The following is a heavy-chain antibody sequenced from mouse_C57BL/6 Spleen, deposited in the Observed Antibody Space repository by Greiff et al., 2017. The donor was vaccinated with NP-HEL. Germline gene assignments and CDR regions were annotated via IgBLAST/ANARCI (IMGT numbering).Heavy chain of an antibody. CDR1: GYTFTSYW. Sequence: QVQLQQPGAELVKPGASVKLSCKASGYTFTSYWMHWVKQRPGQGLEWIGMIHPNSGSTNYNEKFKSKATLTVDKSSSTAYMQLSSLTSEDSAVYYCARLGDYDWFAYWDQGTLVTVSA. J-gene: IGHJ3*01. CDR3: ARLGDYDWFAY. D-gene: IGHD2-4*01. V-gene: IGHV1-64*01. CDR2: IHPNSGST.